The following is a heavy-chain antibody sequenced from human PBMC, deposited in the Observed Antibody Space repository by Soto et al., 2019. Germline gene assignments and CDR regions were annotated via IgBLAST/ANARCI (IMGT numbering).Heavy chain of an antibody. CDR1: GFTFSTYA. CDR3: ARDRCTNGVCYAPSDY. Sequence: EVQLVESGGGLVQPGGSLRLSCATSGFTFSTYAMHWVRQAPGKGLEYVSAISSNGRSTYYANSVKGRFTIARDNSKNALYLQMDSLRAEDMAEYYCARDRCTNGVCYAPSDYWGQGTLVTVSS. V-gene: IGHV3-64*01. CDR2: ISSNGRST. D-gene: IGHD2-8*01. J-gene: IGHJ4*02.